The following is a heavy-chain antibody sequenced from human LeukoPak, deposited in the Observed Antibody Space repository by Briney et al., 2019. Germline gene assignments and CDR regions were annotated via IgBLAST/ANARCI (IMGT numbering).Heavy chain of an antibody. CDR2: ISYDGSNK. J-gene: IGHJ3*02. CDR1: GFTFSSYA. CDR3: AKAYSSSSPGAFDI. V-gene: IGHV3-30-3*01. Sequence: PGGSLRLSCAASGFTFSSYAMHWVRQAPGKGLEWVAVISYDGSNKYYADSVKGRFTISRDNSKNTLYLQMNSLRAEDTAVYYCAKAYSSSSPGAFDIWGQGTMVTVSS. D-gene: IGHD6-13*01.